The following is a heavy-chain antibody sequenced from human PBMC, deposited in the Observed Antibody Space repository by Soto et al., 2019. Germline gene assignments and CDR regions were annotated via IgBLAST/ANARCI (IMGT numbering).Heavy chain of an antibody. Sequence: GGSLRLSYAASRFLFRYYTINWVRQAPAKGLEWRSSIGDDSTYTDYADSLRGRFTVSRVVARNSLYLQIDSLGVEDTAGYYCATPYYFNHWGPRTLVTVSS. CDR2: IGDDSTYT. J-gene: IGHJ1*01. CDR1: RFLFRYYT. V-gene: IGHV3-21*06. D-gene: IGHD3-16*01. CDR3: ATPYYFNH.